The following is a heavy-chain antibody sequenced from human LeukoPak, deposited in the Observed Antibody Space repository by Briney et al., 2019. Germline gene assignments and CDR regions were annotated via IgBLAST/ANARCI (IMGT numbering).Heavy chain of an antibody. CDR3: AKDDTIAVAGTARFDY. CDR2: ISGSGGST. CDR1: GFTFSSYA. D-gene: IGHD6-19*01. Sequence: GGSLRLSCAASGFTFSSYAMSWVRQAPGKGLEWVSGISGSGGSTNYADSVKGRFTISRDNSRNTLYLQMNSLRAEDTAVYYCAKDDTIAVAGTARFDYWGQGTLVTVSS. V-gene: IGHV3-23*01. J-gene: IGHJ4*02.